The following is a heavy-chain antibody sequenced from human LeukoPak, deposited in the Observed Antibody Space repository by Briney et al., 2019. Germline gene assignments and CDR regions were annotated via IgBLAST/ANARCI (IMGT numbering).Heavy chain of an antibody. CDR3: ARGPNYDSPGGELDFQH. CDR2: INDDGGLT. Sequence: GGSLRLSCSAAGFTFSSHAMHWVRQAPGKGLEYVSTINDDGGLTYYADSVKGRFTISRDNAKNSLYLQMSSLRAEDTAVFYCARGPNYDSPGGELDFQHWGQGTLVTVSS. D-gene: IGHD3-16*01. V-gene: IGHV3-64*04. CDR1: GFTFSSHA. J-gene: IGHJ1*01.